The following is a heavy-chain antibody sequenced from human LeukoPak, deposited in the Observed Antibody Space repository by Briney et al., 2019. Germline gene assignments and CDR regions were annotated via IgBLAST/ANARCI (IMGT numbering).Heavy chain of an antibody. Sequence: PAGGSLRLSCTGSGFTFGDNAMTWFRQAPGKGLEWVGSIRSRSYGETREYAASVRGRFTISRDDSKSIAYLQMNSLKTEDTAVYYCSRDPRYAGYDKGDHWGQGTLVTVSS. J-gene: IGHJ4*02. CDR1: GFTFGDNA. CDR2: IRSRSYGETR. D-gene: IGHD3-9*01. CDR3: SRDPRYAGYDKGDH. V-gene: IGHV3-49*03.